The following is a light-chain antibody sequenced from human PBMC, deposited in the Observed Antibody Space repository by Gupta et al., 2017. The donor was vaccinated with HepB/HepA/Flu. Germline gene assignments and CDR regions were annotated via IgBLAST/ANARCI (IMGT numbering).Light chain of an antibody. CDR3: CSYAGSYTF. V-gene: IGLV2-11*01. J-gene: IGLJ1*01. Sequence: QSALTKPRSVSGSPGQSVTISCTGTSSDVGGYNYVSWYQQHPGKAPKLMIYDVSKRPSGVPDRFSGSKSGNTASLTISGLQAEDEADYYCCSYAGSYTFFGTGTKVTVL. CDR1: SSDVGGYNY. CDR2: DVS.